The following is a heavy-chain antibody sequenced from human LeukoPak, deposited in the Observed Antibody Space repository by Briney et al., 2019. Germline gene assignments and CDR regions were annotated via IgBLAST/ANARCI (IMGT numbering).Heavy chain of an antibody. V-gene: IGHV1-18*01. J-gene: IGHJ4*02. CDR3: ANGPADYYGSGSYYNSPFGC. Sequence: ASVKVSCKASGYTFTSYGISWVRQAPGQGLEWMGWISAYNGNTNYAQKLQGRVTMTTDTSTSTAYMELRSLRSDDTAVYYCANGPADYYGSGSYYNSPFGCWGQGTLVTVSS. D-gene: IGHD3-10*01. CDR1: GYTFTSYG. CDR2: ISAYNGNT.